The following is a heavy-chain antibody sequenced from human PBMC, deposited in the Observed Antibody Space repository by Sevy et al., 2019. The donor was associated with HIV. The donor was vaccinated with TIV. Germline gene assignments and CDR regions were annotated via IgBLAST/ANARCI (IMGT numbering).Heavy chain of an antibody. CDR1: GFTFSSYW. V-gene: IGHV3-7*03. Sequence: GGSVRLSCAASGFTFSSYWMSWVRQAPGKGLEWVANIKQDGSEKYYVDSVKGRFTISRDNAKNSLYLQMNSLRAEDTAVYYCARDKFLRLGELSLLYYWGQGTLVTVSS. D-gene: IGHD3-16*02. CDR3: ARDKFLRLGELSLLYY. J-gene: IGHJ4*02. CDR2: IKQDGSEK.